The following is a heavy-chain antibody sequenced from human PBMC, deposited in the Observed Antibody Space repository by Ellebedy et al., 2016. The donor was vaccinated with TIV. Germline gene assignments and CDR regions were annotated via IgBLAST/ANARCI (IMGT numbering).Heavy chain of an antibody. CDR2: ISGGGDTP. Sequence: GESLKISCVVSGFSFRTYGMTWVRQAPGKGLEWVSLISGGGDTPHYADSVKGRFTISRDNSKNTLYLQMDSLRAEDTAMYFCARERTSLHSEGAVLDYWGQGTLVTVSS. CDR3: ARERTSLHSEGAVLDY. CDR1: GFSFRTYG. D-gene: IGHD2-15*01. V-gene: IGHV3-23*01. J-gene: IGHJ4*02.